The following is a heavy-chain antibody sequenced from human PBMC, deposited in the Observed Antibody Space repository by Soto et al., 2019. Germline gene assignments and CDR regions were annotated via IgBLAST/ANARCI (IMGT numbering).Heavy chain of an antibody. J-gene: IGHJ1*01. CDR2: IWYDGSNK. V-gene: IGHV3-33*01. Sequence: QVQLVESGGGVVQPGRSLRLSCAASGFTFSNYGMHWVRQAPGKGLEWVAVIWYDGSNKYYADSVKGRFTISRDNSKNTLYLQMNSLRAEDTAVYYCARDQGGLVATIPDPGYFQHWGQGTLVTVSS. D-gene: IGHD5-12*01. CDR3: ARDQGGLVATIPDPGYFQH. CDR1: GFTFSNYG.